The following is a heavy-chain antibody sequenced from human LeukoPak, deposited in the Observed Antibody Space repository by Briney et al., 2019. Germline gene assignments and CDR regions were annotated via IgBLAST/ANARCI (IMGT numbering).Heavy chain of an antibody. J-gene: IGHJ4*02. V-gene: IGHV4-39*01. D-gene: IGHD2-2*01. CDR1: GGSISSSSYY. CDR2: IYYSGST. CDR3: ARLGYCSSTSCYGQQLVRGEFDY. Sequence: SETLSLTCTVSGGSISSSSYYWGWIRQPPGKGLEWIGSIYYSGSTYYNPSPKSRVTISVDTSKNQYSLKLSSVTAADTAVYYCARLGYCSSTSCYGQQLVRGEFDYWGQGTLVTVSS.